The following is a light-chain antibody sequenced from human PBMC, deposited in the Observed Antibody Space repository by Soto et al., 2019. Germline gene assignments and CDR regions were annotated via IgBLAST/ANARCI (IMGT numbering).Light chain of an antibody. CDR2: HVS. V-gene: IGLV2-11*01. CDR1: SSDVGAYDY. CDR3: CTDAGSYKV. J-gene: IGLJ1*01. Sequence: QSVLTQPRSVSGSPGQSVTISCTGTSSDVGAYDYVSWYQQHPGKAPKLLIYHVSKRPSGVPDRFSGSKSGNTASLTISGLQAEDEADYYCCTDAGSYKVFGIGTKGTVL.